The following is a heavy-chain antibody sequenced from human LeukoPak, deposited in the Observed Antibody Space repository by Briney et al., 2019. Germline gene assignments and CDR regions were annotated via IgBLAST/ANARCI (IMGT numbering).Heavy chain of an antibody. V-gene: IGHV1-69*05. CDR2: IIPIFGTA. CDR3: ARELTTYYYDSSGSSLDY. D-gene: IGHD3-22*01. Sequence: GASVKVSCKASGGTFSSYAISWVRQAPGQGREWMGGIIPIFGTANYAQKFQGRVTITTDESTSTAYMELSSLRSEDTAVYYCARELTTYYYDSSGSSLDYWGQGTLVTVSS. J-gene: IGHJ4*02. CDR1: GGTFSSYA.